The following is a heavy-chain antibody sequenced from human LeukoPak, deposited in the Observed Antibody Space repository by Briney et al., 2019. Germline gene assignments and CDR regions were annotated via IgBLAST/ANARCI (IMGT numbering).Heavy chain of an antibody. D-gene: IGHD3-22*01. J-gene: IGHJ4*02. CDR2: ISGSSSTI. CDR1: GFIFSSYA. CDR3: ARVRFYYDSSGYGFFDY. Sequence: PGESLRLSCAASGFIFSSYAVNWVRQAPGKGLEWVSYISGSSSTIYNADSVKGRFAISRDNAKNTLYLQMNSLRDEDTAVYYCARVRFYYDSSGYGFFDYWGQGALVTVSS. V-gene: IGHV3-48*02.